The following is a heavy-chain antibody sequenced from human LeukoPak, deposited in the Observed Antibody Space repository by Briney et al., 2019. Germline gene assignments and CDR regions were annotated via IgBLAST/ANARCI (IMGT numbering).Heavy chain of an antibody. CDR1: GYTFTGYY. V-gene: IGHV1-2*02. CDR3: ARDAFNDYGDYDY. CDR2: INPNSGGT. D-gene: IGHD4-17*01. J-gene: IGHJ4*02. Sequence: ASVKVSCKASGYTFTGYYMHWVRQAPGQGLEWMGWINPNSGGTNYAQKFQGRVTMTRDTSISTAYMELSRLRSDDTAVYYCARDAFNDYGDYDYWGQGTLVIVSS.